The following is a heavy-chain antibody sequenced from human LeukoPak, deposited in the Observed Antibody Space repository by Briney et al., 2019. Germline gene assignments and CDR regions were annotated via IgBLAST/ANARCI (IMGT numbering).Heavy chain of an antibody. CDR3: ARDHYGTPDY. CDR2: IIPILGIA. V-gene: IGHV1-69*04. CDR1: GGTFSSYA. D-gene: IGHD3-10*01. J-gene: IGHJ4*02. Sequence: ASVKVSCKASGGTFSSYAITWVRQAPGQGLEWMGRIIPILGIANYAQKFQGRVTITADKSTSTAYMELSSLRSEDTAVYYCARDHYGTPDYWGQGTLVTVSS.